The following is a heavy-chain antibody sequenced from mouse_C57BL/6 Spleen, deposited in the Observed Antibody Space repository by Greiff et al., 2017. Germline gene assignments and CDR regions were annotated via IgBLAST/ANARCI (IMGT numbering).Heavy chain of an antibody. Sequence: QVHVKQPGAELLKPGASVKLSCKASGYTFTSYWMHWVKQRPGQGLEWIGMIHPNSGSTNYNEKFKSKATLTVDKSSSTAYMQLSSLTSEDSAVYDWARERDYYGSSYHFDYWCQGTTRTVAS. CDR1: GYTFTSYW. CDR3: ARERDYYGSSYHFDY. D-gene: IGHD1-1*01. CDR2: IHPNSGST. J-gene: IGHJ2*01. V-gene: IGHV1-64*01.